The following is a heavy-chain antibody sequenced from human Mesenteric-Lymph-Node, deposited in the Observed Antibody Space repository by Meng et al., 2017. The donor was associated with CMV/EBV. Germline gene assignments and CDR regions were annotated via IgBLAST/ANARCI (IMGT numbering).Heavy chain of an antibody. D-gene: IGHD4-23*01. CDR1: GGSFSGYY. V-gene: IGHV4-34*01. Sequence: QGQLQQWGAGLLEPSETLSLPCAVYGGSFSGYYWSWIRQPPGKGVEWIGEINHSGSTNYNPSLKSRVTRSVDTSKNQFSLKLSSVTAADTAVYYCARHQRWLKSEGGFNYWGQGTLVTVSS. CDR2: INHSGST. CDR3: ARHQRWLKSEGGFNY. J-gene: IGHJ4*02.